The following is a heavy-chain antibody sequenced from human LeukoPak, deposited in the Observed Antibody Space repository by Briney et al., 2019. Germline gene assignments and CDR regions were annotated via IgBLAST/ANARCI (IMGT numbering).Heavy chain of an antibody. CDR3: ARTLNGNSDY. CDR2: LNSDGSIT. D-gene: IGHD4-23*01. Sequence: GGSLRFSCAASGFTFDDYGLSWVRQAPGKGLVWVSRLNSDGSITSYADSVKGRFTTSRDNARNTLYLQMNSLSAEDTAVYYCARTLNGNSDYWGQGTLVTVSS. CDR1: GFTFDDYG. V-gene: IGHV3-74*01. J-gene: IGHJ4*02.